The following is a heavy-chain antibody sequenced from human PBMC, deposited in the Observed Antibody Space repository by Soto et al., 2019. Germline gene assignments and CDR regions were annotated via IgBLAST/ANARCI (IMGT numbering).Heavy chain of an antibody. CDR1: GFTFRSHG. D-gene: IGHD1-1*01. CDR3: AKDFGINWYYFDC. CDR2: ISYDGSDK. V-gene: IGHV3-30*18. J-gene: IGHJ4*02. Sequence: LRLSCAASGFTFRSHGMHWVRQAPGKGLEWVTLISYDGSDKYYADSVKGRFTISRDNSKNMLYLQMNSLGAEDTAVYYCAKDFGINWYYFDCWGQGTLVTVSS.